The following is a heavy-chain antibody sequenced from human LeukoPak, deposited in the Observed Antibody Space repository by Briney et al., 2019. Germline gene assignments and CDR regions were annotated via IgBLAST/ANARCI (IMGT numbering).Heavy chain of an antibody. Sequence: SGPTLVKPTQTLTPTRTFSGFSLSTNEVGVGWIRQPPGKALEWLAVIFWDDDKRYSPSLQSRLTITSDTSKNQVVLTLTNVDPVDAATYYCVHTDTWKYWGQGILVTVS. CDR3: VHTDTWKY. CDR2: IFWDDDK. D-gene: IGHD1-1*01. V-gene: IGHV2-5*02. CDR1: GFSLSTNEVG. J-gene: IGHJ4*02.